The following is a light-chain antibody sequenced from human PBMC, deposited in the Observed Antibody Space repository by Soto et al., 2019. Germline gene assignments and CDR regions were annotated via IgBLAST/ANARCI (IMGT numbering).Light chain of an antibody. CDR2: KVF. Sequence: DIVMTQTPLSSPVTLGQPASISCRSSQSLLHSDGNTYLSWLQQRPGQPPRLLIYKVFNRFSGVPDRFSGSGAGTDFTLKISRVEAEDVGIYYCMQATQFPITFGSGTKVDIK. V-gene: IGKV2-24*01. CDR3: MQATQFPIT. CDR1: QSLLHSDGNTY. J-gene: IGKJ3*01.